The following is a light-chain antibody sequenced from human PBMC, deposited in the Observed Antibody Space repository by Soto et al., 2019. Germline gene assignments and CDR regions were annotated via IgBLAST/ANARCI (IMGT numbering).Light chain of an antibody. CDR2: GAS. J-gene: IGKJ1*01. CDR1: QSVTSNY. CDR3: QQYGSSRT. V-gene: IGKV3-20*01. Sequence: IVLTQSPGTLSLSPGEGATLSCLASQSVTSNYLAWYQQKPGQAPRLLFFGASIRDTGIPDRFSGSGSGTDFTLTISRLEPEDFAVYYCQQYGSSRTFGQGTKVDIK.